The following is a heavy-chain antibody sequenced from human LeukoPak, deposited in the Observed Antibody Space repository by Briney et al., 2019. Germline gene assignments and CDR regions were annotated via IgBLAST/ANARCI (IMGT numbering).Heavy chain of an antibody. J-gene: IGHJ4*02. D-gene: IGHD1-7*01. CDR3: AKGGLDLFDY. CDR1: GFTFSSYA. V-gene: IGHV3-30*02. CDR2: IRYDGSNK. Sequence: GGSLRLSCAASGFTFSSYAMHWVRQAPGKGLEWVAFIRYDGSNKYYADSVKGRFTISRDNSKNTLYLQMNSLRAEDTAVYYCAKGGLDLFDYWGQGTLVTASS.